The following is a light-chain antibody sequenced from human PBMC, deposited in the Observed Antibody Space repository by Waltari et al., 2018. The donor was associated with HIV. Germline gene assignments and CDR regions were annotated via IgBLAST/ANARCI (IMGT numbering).Light chain of an antibody. J-gene: IGKJ2*01. CDR2: GAS. CDR1: QSVSSD. CDR3: QQYNNWPPGYT. V-gene: IGKV3-15*01. Sequence: DTVMTQSPATLFLSPGERATLFCRASQSVSSDLAWYQQRPGQAPRLLIYGASTRATGIPARFSGSGSGTEFTLTINSLQSEDFAVYYCQQYNNWPPGYTFGQGTKLEIK.